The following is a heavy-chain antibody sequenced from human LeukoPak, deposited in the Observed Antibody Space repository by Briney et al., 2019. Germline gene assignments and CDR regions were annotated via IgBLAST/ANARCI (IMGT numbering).Heavy chain of an antibody. J-gene: IGHJ5*02. CDR2: INPSGGST. V-gene: IGHV1-46*01. Sequence: GSSVKVSCKASGYTFTSYYMHWVRQAPGQGLEWMGIINPSGGSTSYAQKFQGRVTMTRDTSTSTVYMELSSLRSEDTAVYYCAAFQMDYYDSIGRFDPWGQGTLVTVSS. CDR1: GYTFTSYY. D-gene: IGHD3-22*01. CDR3: AAFQMDYYDSIGRFDP.